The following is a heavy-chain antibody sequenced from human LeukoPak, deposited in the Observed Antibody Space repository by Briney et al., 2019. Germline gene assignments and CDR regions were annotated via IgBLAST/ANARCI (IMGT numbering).Heavy chain of an antibody. CDR2: IYYSGST. CDR3: ARRSLIRGWYFDL. Sequence: SETLSLTCTVSGGYISSYYWSWIRQPPGKGLEWIGYIYYSGSTNYNPSLKSRVTISVDTSKNQFSLKLSSVTAADTAVYYCARRSLIRGWYFDLWGRGTLVTVSS. D-gene: IGHD6-25*01. V-gene: IGHV4-59*08. CDR1: GGYISSYY. J-gene: IGHJ2*01.